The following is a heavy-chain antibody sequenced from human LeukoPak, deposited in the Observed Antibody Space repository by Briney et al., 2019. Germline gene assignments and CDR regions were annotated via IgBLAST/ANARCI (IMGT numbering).Heavy chain of an antibody. Sequence: GGSLRLSCAGSGFIFSTYGFHWVRQAPGKGLEWVAVISYDGSNKYYADSVKGRFTISRDNSKNTLYLQMNSLRAEDTAVYYCARGPPRAGTGVRIDYWGQGTLVTVSS. CDR1: GFIFSTYG. V-gene: IGHV3-30*03. CDR2: ISYDGSNK. CDR3: ARGPPRAGTGVRIDY. D-gene: IGHD1-1*01. J-gene: IGHJ4*02.